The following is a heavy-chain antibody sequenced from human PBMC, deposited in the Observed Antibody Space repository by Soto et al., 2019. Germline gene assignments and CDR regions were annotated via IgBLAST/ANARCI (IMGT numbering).Heavy chain of an antibody. CDR2: ISAYNYNT. J-gene: IGHJ4*02. CDR3: AILTGEFRLVLDY. D-gene: IGHD3-16*01. Sequence: ASVKVSCKVSGYTFHNYGVSWVRQAPGQGLEWMGRISAYNYNTHYAQNFEGRVTMTTDTSTSTAYMYLRSLRSDDSAIYYCAILTGEFRLVLDYRSKGTQGIVSS. V-gene: IGHV1-18*01. CDR1: GYTFHNYG.